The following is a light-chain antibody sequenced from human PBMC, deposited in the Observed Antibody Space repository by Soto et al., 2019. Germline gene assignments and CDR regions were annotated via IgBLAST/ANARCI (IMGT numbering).Light chain of an antibody. J-gene: IGLJ1*01. CDR2: EVS. Sequence: QSALTQPASVSGSPGQSITISCTGTSSDVGNYIYVFWFQQHPGKAPKLIISEVSNRPSGVSSRFSGSKSGNTASLTISGLQPEDEAHYYCTSYTTSSTYVFGTGTQLTVL. CDR3: TSYTTSSTYV. V-gene: IGLV2-14*01. CDR1: SSDVGNYIY.